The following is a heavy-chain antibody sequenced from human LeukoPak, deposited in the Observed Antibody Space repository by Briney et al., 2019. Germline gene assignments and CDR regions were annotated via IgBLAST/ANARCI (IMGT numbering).Heavy chain of an antibody. V-gene: IGHV3-11*04. CDR1: GFTFSDYY. CDR2: IGGSSSSL. J-gene: IGHJ3*01. CDR3: AKEAGQDYGALDAFDV. Sequence: GGSLRLSCAASGFTFSDYYMSWIRQAPGKGLEWVSSIGGSSSSLYYAESVKGRFTISRDNAKNSLYLQMNSLRAEDTAVYYCAKEAGQDYGALDAFDVWGQGTMVTVSS. D-gene: IGHD4-17*01.